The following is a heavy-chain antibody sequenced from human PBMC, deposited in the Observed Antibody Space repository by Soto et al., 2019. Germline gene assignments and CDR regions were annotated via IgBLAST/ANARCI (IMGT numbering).Heavy chain of an antibody. J-gene: IGHJ4*02. CDR1: GFTFSNYA. V-gene: IGHV3-23*01. D-gene: IGHD2-2*01. Sequence: EVQLLESGGGLVQPGGSLRLSCAASGFTFSNYAMSWVRQAPGKGLEWVSAISGSGASTYYADSVKGRFTISRDNSKNTLYLQMNSLGAEDTAVYYCAKEYCASISCNFDHWGQGTLVTVSS. CDR2: ISGSGAST. CDR3: AKEYCASISCNFDH.